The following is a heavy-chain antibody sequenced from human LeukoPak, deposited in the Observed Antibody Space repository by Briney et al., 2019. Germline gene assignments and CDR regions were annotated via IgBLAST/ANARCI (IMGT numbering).Heavy chain of an antibody. V-gene: IGHV1-8*01. Sequence: ASVKVCWKASGYTFNSYDIDWVRQATGQGLEWMGWMNPNTGNTGYGERFQGRVTMTRDNSISTAYMELNSLTSEDTAVYYCARGGAGTYYQRDGWFDPWGQGTVVTVSS. J-gene: IGHJ5*02. D-gene: IGHD3-10*01. CDR3: ARGGAGTYYQRDGWFDP. CDR1: GYTFNSYD. CDR2: MNPNTGNT.